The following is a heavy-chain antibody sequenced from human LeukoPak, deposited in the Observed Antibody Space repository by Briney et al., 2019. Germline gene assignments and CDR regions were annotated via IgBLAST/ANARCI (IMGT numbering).Heavy chain of an antibody. CDR1: GGSISSGGYS. D-gene: IGHD3-22*01. Sequence: PSETLSLTCTVSGGSISSGGYSWSWIRQPPGKGLEWIGYIYHSGSTYYNPSLKSRVTISVDRSKNQFSLKLSSVTAADTAVYYCARDAALYDSIGNYYYYYGMDVWGQGTTVTVSS. J-gene: IGHJ6*02. CDR2: IYHSGST. CDR3: ARDAALYDSIGNYYYYYGMDV. V-gene: IGHV4-30-2*01.